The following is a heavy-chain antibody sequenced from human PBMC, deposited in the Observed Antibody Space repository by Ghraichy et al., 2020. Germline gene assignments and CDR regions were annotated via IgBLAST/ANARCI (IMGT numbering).Heavy chain of an antibody. CDR3: AREGKDYYGMDV. D-gene: IGHD3-10*01. J-gene: IGHJ6*02. Sequence: ASVKVSCKASGYTFSNYYMHWVRQAPGQGLEWMGVINPSGGSTTYAQKFQGRVTMTRDTSTSTVYMELSSLRSEDTAVYYCAREGKDYYGMDVWGQGTTVTVCS. CDR1: GYTFSNYY. CDR2: INPSGGST. V-gene: IGHV1-46*01.